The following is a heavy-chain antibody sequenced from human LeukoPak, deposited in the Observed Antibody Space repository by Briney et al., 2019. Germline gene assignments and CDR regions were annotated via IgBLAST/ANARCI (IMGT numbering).Heavy chain of an antibody. CDR2: IWYDGGNK. V-gene: IGHV3-33*01. CDR3: ARGLTQIPRLATGLGH. CDR1: GFSFSSYA. Sequence: GGSLRLSCAASGFSFSSYAMHWVRQAPGKGLEWVAVIWYDGGNKYYADSVKGRFTISKDNSKNTLYLEMNSLRAEDTAVYYCARGLTQIPRLATGLGHWGQGTLVTVSS. D-gene: IGHD2-21*02. J-gene: IGHJ4*02.